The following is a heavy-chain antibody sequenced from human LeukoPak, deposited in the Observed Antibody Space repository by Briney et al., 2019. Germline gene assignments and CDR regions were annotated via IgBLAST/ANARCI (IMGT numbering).Heavy chain of an antibody. V-gene: IGHV4-34*01. CDR1: GGSFSGYY. J-gene: IGHJ4*02. D-gene: IGHD6-19*01. Sequence: SETLSLTCAVYGGSFSGYYWSWIRQPPGKGLEWIGEINHSGSTNYNPSLKSRVTISVDTSKNQFSLKLSSVTAADTAVYYCARHHQWLVKFDYWGQGTLVTVSS. CDR3: ARHHQWLVKFDY. CDR2: INHSGST.